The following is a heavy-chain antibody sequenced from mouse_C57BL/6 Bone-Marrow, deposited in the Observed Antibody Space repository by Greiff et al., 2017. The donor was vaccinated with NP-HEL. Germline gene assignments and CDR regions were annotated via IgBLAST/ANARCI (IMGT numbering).Heavy chain of an antibody. J-gene: IGHJ4*01. CDR3: ARYYSCCNMDY. D-gene: IGHD2-12*01. V-gene: IGHV1-69*01. CDR1: GYTFTSYW. CDR2: IDPSDSYT. Sequence: QVQLQQPGAELVMPGASVKLSCKASGYTFTSYWMHWVKQRPGQGLEWIGEIDPSDSYTNYNQKFKGKATLTVDKSSSTAYMQLRSLTSEDSAVDDCARYYSCCNMDYWGQGTRVTVSS.